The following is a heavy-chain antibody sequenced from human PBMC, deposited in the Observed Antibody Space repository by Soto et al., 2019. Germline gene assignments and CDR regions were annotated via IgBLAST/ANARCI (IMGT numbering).Heavy chain of an antibody. J-gene: IGHJ4*02. CDR2: IYGGGTT. CDR3: ASGYYILTPY. Sequence: EVQLVESGGGLIQPGGSLRLSSAASGFTVSTNYMTWVRQAPGKGLEWVSIIYGGGTTYYADSVKGRFTISRDNSKNTLYLQMNSLRAEDSAVYYCASGYYILTPYWGQGTLVTVSS. CDR1: GFTVSTNY. D-gene: IGHD3-3*01. V-gene: IGHV3-53*01.